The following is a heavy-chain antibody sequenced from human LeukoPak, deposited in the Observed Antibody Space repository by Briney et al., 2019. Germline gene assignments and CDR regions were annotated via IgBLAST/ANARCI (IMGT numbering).Heavy chain of an antibody. J-gene: IGHJ4*02. V-gene: IGHV3-23*01. Sequence: GGSLRLSCAASGFTFSSYALSWVRQAPGKGLEWVSSFSGSGGTTYYADSVKGRFTISRDNSKNTLYLQMNSLRAEDTALYYCAKYRAPSGTLDYWGQGTLVTVSS. CDR2: FSGSGGTT. D-gene: IGHD3-16*02. CDR3: AKYRAPSGTLDY. CDR1: GFTFSSYA.